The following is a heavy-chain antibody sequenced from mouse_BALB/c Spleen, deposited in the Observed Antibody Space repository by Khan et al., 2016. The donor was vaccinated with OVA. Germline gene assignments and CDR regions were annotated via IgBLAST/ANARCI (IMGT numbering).Heavy chain of an antibody. J-gene: IGHJ2*01. Sequence: VRLQQSGPELDKPGASVKISCKASGYTFTNYSMNWVKQSNGKSLEWIGDIEPSYGDAHYNQKFKGKSTFTVDTSSSTAYMQLNSLTSEDSAVYYCTRRETKDTCDDWGQGTTLTVSS. D-gene: IGHD1-3*01. CDR3: TRRETKDTCDD. CDR1: GYTFTNYS. CDR2: IEPSYGDA. V-gene: IGHV1-39*01.